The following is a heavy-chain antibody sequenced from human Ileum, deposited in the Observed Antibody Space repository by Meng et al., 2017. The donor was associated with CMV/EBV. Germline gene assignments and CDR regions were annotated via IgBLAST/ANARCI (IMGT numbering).Heavy chain of an antibody. J-gene: IGHJ4*02. CDR1: GGSVNNYY. V-gene: IGHV4-4*07. CDR2: FYSSDTY. Sequence: QALLQCSGPGLVKPPETLSPTCTFSGGSVNNYYWSWIRQSAGKGLEWIGRFYSSDTYNYHPSLDSRATMSLDTSKNQFSLNLRSVTAADTATYYCARGPGASTREGFDYWGLGTLVTVSS. D-gene: IGHD1-26*01. CDR3: ARGPGASTREGFDY.